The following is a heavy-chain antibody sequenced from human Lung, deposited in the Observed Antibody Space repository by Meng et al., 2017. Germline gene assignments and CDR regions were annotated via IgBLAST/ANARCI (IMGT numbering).Heavy chain of an antibody. CDR2: IYNSGST. J-gene: IGHJ2*01. CDR3: ARGQKGYFDL. CDR1: GGSISSSNYY. Sequence: QGRLHESGPGLAKPSQTLSLTCTVSGGSISSSNYYWSWIRQPPGKGLEWSGHIYNSGSTYYNPSLKSRITISVDTSKNQFSLKLSSVTAADTAVYYCARGQKGYFDLWGRGTLVTVSS. V-gene: IGHV4-30-4*01.